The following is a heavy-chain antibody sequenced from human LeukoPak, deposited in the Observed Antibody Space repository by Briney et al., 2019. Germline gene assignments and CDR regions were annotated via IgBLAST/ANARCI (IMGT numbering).Heavy chain of an antibody. J-gene: IGHJ3*02. CDR3: ARDLYGDDAFDI. D-gene: IGHD7-27*01. V-gene: IGHV1-69*13. CDR2: IIPIFGTA. Sequence: SVKVSCKASGGTCSSYAISWVRQAPGHGLEWMGGIIPIFGTASDAQKFQGRVTITADESTSTAYMELSSLRSEDTAVYYCARDLYGDDAFDIWGQGTMVTVSS. CDR1: GGTCSSYA.